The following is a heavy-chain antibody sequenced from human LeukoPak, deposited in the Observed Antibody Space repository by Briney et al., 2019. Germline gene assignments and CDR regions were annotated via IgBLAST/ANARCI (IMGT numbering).Heavy chain of an antibody. V-gene: IGHV4-34*01. D-gene: IGHD3-22*01. CDR2: INHSGST. Sequence: PSETLSLTCTVSGGSISSYYWSWIRQPPGKGLEWIGEINHSGSTNYNPSLKSRVTISVDTSKNQFSLKLSSVTAADTAVYYCARGSSGYYYWGQGTLVTVSS. CDR1: GGSISSYY. CDR3: ARGSSGYYY. J-gene: IGHJ4*02.